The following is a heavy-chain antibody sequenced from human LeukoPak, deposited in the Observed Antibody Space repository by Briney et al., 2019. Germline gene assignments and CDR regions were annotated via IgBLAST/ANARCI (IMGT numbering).Heavy chain of an antibody. J-gene: IGHJ4*02. CDR2: FTSSSVAT. V-gene: IGHV3-23*01. Sequence: GGSLRLSCAASGFTLSSYAMSWVRQAPGKGLEWFSAFTSSSVATYYADSVKGRFTISRDNSKNTLYLQMNSLRADDTAVYYCARDLGYNYGHNPYRFDYWGQGTLVTVSS. D-gene: IGHD5-18*01. CDR1: GFTLSSYA. CDR3: ARDLGYNYGHNPYRFDY.